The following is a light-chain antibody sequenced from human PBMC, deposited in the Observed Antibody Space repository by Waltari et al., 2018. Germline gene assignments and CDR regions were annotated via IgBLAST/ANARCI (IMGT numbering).Light chain of an antibody. V-gene: IGKV1-27*01. J-gene: IGKJ1*01. Sequence: DIQMTQSPSSLSASVGDRVTITGRASQEISDYLAWYQQKPGKSPQLLIYGASALRSGVPSRFSGSASGTDFTLTISSLQPDDVATYYCQKYNVAPWTFGQGTKVEIK. CDR1: QEISDY. CDR2: GAS. CDR3: QKYNVAPWT.